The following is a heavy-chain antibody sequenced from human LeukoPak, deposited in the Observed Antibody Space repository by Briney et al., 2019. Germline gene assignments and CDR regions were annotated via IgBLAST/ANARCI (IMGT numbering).Heavy chain of an antibody. CDR2: IRSKANSYAT. J-gene: IGHJ6*03. CDR1: GFTFSGSA. D-gene: IGHD2-2*01. CDR3: TRSLGYCSSTSCYYYYYMDV. V-gene: IGHV3-73*01. Sequence: GGSLRLSCAASGFTFSGSAMHWVRQASGKGLEWVGRIRSKANSYATAYAASVKGRFTISRDDSKNTAYLQMNSLKTEDTAVYYCTRSLGYCSSTSCYYYYYMDVWGKGTTVTVS.